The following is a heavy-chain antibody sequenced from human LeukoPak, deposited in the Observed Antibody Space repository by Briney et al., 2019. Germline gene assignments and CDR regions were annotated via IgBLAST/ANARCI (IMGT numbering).Heavy chain of an antibody. CDR2: IHHTGST. Sequence: PSETLSLTCSVSGGSISSNIYYWGWIRQSPGKGLEWIGSIHHTGSTYYNPSLKSRVTISVDTSKNQFSLKLSSVTAADTAVYYCARHNSGVIGSGSYPAYLGWFDPWGQGTLVTVSS. CDR3: ARHNSGVIGSGSYPAYLGWFDP. CDR1: GGSISSNIYY. V-gene: IGHV4-39*01. D-gene: IGHD3-10*01. J-gene: IGHJ5*02.